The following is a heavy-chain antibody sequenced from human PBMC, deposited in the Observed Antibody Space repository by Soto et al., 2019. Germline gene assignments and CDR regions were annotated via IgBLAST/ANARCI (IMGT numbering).Heavy chain of an antibody. V-gene: IGHV1-18*01. D-gene: IGHD3-22*01. CDR1: GYTFTSYG. J-gene: IGHJ4*02. Sequence: ASVKVSCKASGYTFTSYGISWVRQAPGQGLEWMGWISAYNGNTNYAQKLQGRVTMTTDTSTSTAYMELRSLRSDDTAVYYCARVEGPGYYDSSGYRRDFDYWGQGTLVTVSS. CDR2: ISAYNGNT. CDR3: ARVEGPGYYDSSGYRRDFDY.